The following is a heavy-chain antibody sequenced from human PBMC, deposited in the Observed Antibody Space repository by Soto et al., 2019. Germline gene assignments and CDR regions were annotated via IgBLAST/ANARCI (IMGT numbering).Heavy chain of an antibody. D-gene: IGHD5-12*01. V-gene: IGHV1-69*06. J-gene: IGHJ4*02. CDR3: ARGELATIAYFAC. CDR1: GGTFGSST. Sequence: QVQLVQSGAEVKKPGSSVKVSCKASGGTFGSSTISWVRQAPGQGLEWMGGITPVFGAPNYAQKFQGRVTITSDKSTSTAYVELRSLTSEDTAVYYCARGELATIAYFACWGQGTQVTVSS. CDR2: ITPVFGAP.